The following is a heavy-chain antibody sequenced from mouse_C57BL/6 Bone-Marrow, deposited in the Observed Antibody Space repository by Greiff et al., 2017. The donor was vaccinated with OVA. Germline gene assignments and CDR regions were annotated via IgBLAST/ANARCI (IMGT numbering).Heavy chain of an antibody. CDR1: GFSFNTYA. Sequence: EVQGVESAGGLVQPKGSLKLSCAASGFSFNTYAMNWVRQAPGKGLEWVARIRSKSNNYATYYADSVKDRFTISRDDSESMLYLQMNNLKTEDTAMYYCVRHDVYWYFDVWGTGTTVTVSS. D-gene: IGHD2-3*01. CDR2: IRSKSNNYAT. V-gene: IGHV10-1*01. CDR3: VRHDVYWYFDV. J-gene: IGHJ1*03.